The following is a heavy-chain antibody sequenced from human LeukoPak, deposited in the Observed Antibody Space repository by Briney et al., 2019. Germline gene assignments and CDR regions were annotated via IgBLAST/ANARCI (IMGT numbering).Heavy chain of an antibody. CDR3: ARDLPVYGDYWPDDY. D-gene: IGHD4-17*01. J-gene: IGHJ4*02. V-gene: IGHV1-18*01. CDR2: ISAYNGNT. CDR1: GYTFTSYG. Sequence: GASVKVSCKASGYTFTSYGISWVRQAPGQGLEWMGWISAYNGNTNYAQELQGRVTMTTDTSTSTAYMELRSLRSDDTAVYYCARDLPVYGDYWPDDYWGQGTLVTVSS.